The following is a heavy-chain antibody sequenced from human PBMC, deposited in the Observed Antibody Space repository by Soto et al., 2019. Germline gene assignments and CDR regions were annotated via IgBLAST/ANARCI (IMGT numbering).Heavy chain of an antibody. CDR3: VSQRTTVITQVYFDY. CDR1: GGSVTNSSYY. D-gene: IGHD4-4*01. V-gene: IGHV4-39*01. J-gene: IGHJ4*02. Sequence: SETLSLTCTVSGGSVTNSSYYWGWIRQSPGKGLEWIGSVYYRGRSYSKSSVKSRVTISVDTSKNQFSLNLNSVTASDTAVYFCVSQRTTVITQVYFDYWGQGTLVTVSS. CDR2: VYYRGRS.